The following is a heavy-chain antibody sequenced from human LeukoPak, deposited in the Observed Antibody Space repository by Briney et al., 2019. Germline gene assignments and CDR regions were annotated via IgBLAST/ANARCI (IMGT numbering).Heavy chain of an antibody. Sequence: GRSLRLSCAASGFTFSSYGMHWVRQAPGKGLEWVAVISYDGSNKYYADSVKGRFTISRDNSKNTLYLQMNSLRAEDTAVYYCAKLVDTAMVEDAFDIWGQGTMVTVSS. CDR1: GFTFSSYG. V-gene: IGHV3-30*18. D-gene: IGHD5-18*01. J-gene: IGHJ3*02. CDR3: AKLVDTAMVEDAFDI. CDR2: ISYDGSNK.